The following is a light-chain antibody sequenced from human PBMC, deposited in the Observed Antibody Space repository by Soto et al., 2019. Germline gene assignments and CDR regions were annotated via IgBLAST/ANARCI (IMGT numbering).Light chain of an antibody. V-gene: IGKV3-15*01. CDR1: QRVSSH. J-gene: IGKJ1*01. Sequence: ETVMTQSPATLSVSAGERITLSCRASQRVSSHLAWYQQKPGHAPRLLIYGASTRATGIPARFSGSGSGTEFTLTLSSLQSEDSAIYYCQQYDNWPGTFGQGTKVEIK. CDR2: GAS. CDR3: QQYDNWPGT.